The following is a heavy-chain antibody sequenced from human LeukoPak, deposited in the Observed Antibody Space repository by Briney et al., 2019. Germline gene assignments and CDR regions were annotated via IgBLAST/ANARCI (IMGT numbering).Heavy chain of an antibody. Sequence: PGGSLRLSCAASGFTFSSYAMSWVRQAPGKGLEWVAVISYDGSNKYYADSVKGRFTISRDNSKNTLYLQMNSLRAEDTAVYYCARGDFGAGFDYWGQGTLVTVSS. CDR3: ARGDFGAGFDY. D-gene: IGHD3-3*01. CDR1: GFTFSSYA. V-gene: IGHV3-30-3*01. CDR2: ISYDGSNK. J-gene: IGHJ4*02.